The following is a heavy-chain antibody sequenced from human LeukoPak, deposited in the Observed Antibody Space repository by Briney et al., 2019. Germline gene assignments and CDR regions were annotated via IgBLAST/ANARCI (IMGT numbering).Heavy chain of an antibody. J-gene: IGHJ3*02. CDR2: IRYDGSNK. CDR1: GFTFSSYG. Sequence: GGSLRLSCAASGFTFSSYGMHWVRQAPGKGLEWVAFIRYDGSNKYYADSVKGRFTISRDNSKNTLYLQMNSLRAEDTAVYYCAKDGGGCGGDCYSWVNAFDIWGQGTMVTVSS. V-gene: IGHV3-30*02. CDR3: AKDGGGCGGDCYSWVNAFDI. D-gene: IGHD2-21*01.